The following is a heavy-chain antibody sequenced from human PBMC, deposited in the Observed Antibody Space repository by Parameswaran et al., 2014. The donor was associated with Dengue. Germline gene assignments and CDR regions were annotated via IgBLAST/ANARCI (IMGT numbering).Heavy chain of an antibody. CDR2: ISAYNGNT. V-gene: IGHV1-18*01. CDR3: ARDLYSSSWYLGYYYGMDV. D-gene: IGHD6-13*01. Sequence: ASVKVSCKASGYTFISYGISWVRQAPGQGLEWMGWISAYNGNTNYAQKLQGRVTMTTDTSTSTAYMELRSLRSDDTAVYYCARDLYSSSWYLGYYYGMDVWGQGTTVTVSS. J-gene: IGHJ6*02. CDR1: GYTFISYG.